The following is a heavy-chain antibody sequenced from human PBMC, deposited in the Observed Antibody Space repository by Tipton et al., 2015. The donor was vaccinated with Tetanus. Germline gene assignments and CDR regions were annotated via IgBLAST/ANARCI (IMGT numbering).Heavy chain of an antibody. D-gene: IGHD3-10*01. CDR2: ISGDGSTT. Sequence: SLRLSCAASGFMFTRYPMHWVRQAPGKGLVWVSRISGDGSTTNYADSVEGRFTISRDNAKNTLYLQMNSLRAEDTAVYYCARDYRGVFDYWGQGTLVTVSS. V-gene: IGHV3-74*01. CDR1: GFMFTRYP. J-gene: IGHJ4*02. CDR3: ARDYRGVFDY.